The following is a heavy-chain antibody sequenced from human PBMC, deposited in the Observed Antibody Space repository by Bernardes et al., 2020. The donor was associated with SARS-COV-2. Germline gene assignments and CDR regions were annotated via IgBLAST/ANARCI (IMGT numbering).Heavy chain of an antibody. J-gene: IGHJ4*02. Sequence: GCSLLRSCAASGFTFSSSAMNWVRQAPGQGLEWVSAISGSGGSTYYADSVRGRFTISRDNSKNTLYLQMNSQRAEDTAVYYCAKREYYDFWSGPIDYWGQGTLVTVSS. V-gene: IGHV3-23*01. CDR1: GFTFSSSA. CDR2: ISGSGGST. D-gene: IGHD3-3*01. CDR3: AKREYYDFWSGPIDY.